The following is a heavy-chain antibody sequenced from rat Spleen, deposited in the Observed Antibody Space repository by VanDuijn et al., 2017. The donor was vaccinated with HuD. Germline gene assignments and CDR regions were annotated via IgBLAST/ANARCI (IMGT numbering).Heavy chain of an antibody. V-gene: IGHV3-1*01. CDR2: INYSGST. CDR3: ARMGYYSSYIYFDY. CDR1: GFSITTHY. Sequence: EVQLQESGPGLVKPSQSLSLTCSVTGFSITTHYWDWIRKFPGNKMEWMGYINYSGSTSYNPSLKSRISITRDTSKNQFFLQLNSVTTEDTATYYCARMGYYSSYIYFDYWGQGVMVTVSS. J-gene: IGHJ2*01. D-gene: IGHD1-2*01.